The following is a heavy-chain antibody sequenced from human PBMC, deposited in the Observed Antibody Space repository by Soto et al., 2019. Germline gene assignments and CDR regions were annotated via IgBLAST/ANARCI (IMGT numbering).Heavy chain of an antibody. CDR3: ARGDDRIYSGYDSPWFDP. CDR2: ISAYNGST. Sequence: QVQLVQSGAEVKKPGASVKVSCKASGYTFTSYGISWVRQAPGQGLEWMGWISAYNGSTNYAQKLQGRVTMTTDTSTSTAYMELRSLRSDDTAVYYCARGDDRIYSGYDSPWFDPWGQGTLVTVSS. D-gene: IGHD5-12*01. CDR1: GYTFTSYG. V-gene: IGHV1-18*01. J-gene: IGHJ5*02.